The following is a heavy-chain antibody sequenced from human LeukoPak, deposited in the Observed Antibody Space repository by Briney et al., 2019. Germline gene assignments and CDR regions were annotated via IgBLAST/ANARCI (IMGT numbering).Heavy chain of an antibody. V-gene: IGHV3-30*18. CDR3: AKEGIGGVGAPYYFDY. J-gene: IGHJ4*02. CDR2: ISYDGSNK. Sequence: GGSLRLSCAASGFTFSSYGMHWVRQAPGKGLEWVAVISYDGSNKYYADSVKGRFTISRDNSKNTLYLQMNSLRAEDTAVYYCAKEGIGGVGAPYYFDYWGQGTLVTVSS. CDR1: GFTFSSYG. D-gene: IGHD1-26*01.